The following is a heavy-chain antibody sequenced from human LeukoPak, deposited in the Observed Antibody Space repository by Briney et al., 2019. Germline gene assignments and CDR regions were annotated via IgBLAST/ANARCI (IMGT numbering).Heavy chain of an antibody. D-gene: IGHD1-26*01. CDR1: GFTFSSYE. CDR2: ISSSGSTI. J-gene: IGHJ3*02. Sequence: GGSLRLSCAASGFTFSSYEMNWVRQAPGKGLEWVSYISSSGSTIYYADSVKGRVTISRDNAKNSLYLQMYSLRAEDTAVYYCAREGGSHDAFDIWGQGTVVTVSS. V-gene: IGHV3-48*03. CDR3: AREGGSHDAFDI.